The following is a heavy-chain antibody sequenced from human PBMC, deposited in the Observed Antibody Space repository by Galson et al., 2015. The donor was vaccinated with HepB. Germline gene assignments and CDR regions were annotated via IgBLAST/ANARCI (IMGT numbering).Heavy chain of an antibody. CDR3: ARAIPWVAGLSYGMDV. V-gene: IGHV3-30*04. D-gene: IGHD2-15*01. J-gene: IGHJ6*02. CDR1: GFTFSSYA. CDR2: ISYDGSNK. Sequence: SLRLSCAASGFTFSSYAMHWVRQAPGKGLEWVAVISYDGSNKYYADSVKGRFTISRDNSKNTLYLQMNSLRAEDTAVYYCARAIPWVAGLSYGMDVWGQGTTVTVSS.